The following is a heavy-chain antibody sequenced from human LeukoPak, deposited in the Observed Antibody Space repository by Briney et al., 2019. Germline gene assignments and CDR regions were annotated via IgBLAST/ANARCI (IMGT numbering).Heavy chain of an antibody. D-gene: IGHD3-16*01. Sequence: SSETLSLTCTVSGDSVTNDFFWGWVRQPPGKELEWIGSSCLGRDTYYRPSLKSRVTISVDTSKNQFSLNLNSVTAADTAVYYCARWASISRQPGGFFDHWGQGTLVTVSS. CDR1: GDSVTNDFF. J-gene: IGHJ4*02. CDR3: ARWASISRQPGGFFDH. V-gene: IGHV4-38-2*02. CDR2: SCLGRDT.